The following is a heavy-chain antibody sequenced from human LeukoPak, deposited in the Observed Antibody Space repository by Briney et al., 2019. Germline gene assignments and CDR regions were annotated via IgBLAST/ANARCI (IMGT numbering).Heavy chain of an antibody. Sequence: GGSLRLSCAASGFTFSNYGIHWVRQAPGKGPEWVAVISYDGRSKHYADSVKGRFTISRDNSQNTLYLQMNSLRTEDTAVYSCAKEYCGGGSCYEDYFDSWGQGTLVTVSS. CDR2: ISYDGRSK. V-gene: IGHV3-30*18. CDR1: GFTFSNYG. D-gene: IGHD2-15*01. J-gene: IGHJ4*02. CDR3: AKEYCGGGSCYEDYFDS.